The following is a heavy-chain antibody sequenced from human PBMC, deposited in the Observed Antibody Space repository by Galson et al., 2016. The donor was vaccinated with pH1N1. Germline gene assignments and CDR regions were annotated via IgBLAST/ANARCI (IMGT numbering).Heavy chain of an antibody. CDR1: GFIFSSYG. J-gene: IGHJ4*02. CDR2: ISDSGGST. CDR3: AKGPYSSSWYPHFDY. V-gene: IGHV3-23*01. D-gene: IGHD6-13*01. Sequence: SLRLSCAASGFIFSSYGINWVRQAPGKGLEWVSGISDSGGSTYYADSVKGRFTISRDNSRTTLYLQMNSLRAEDTAVYYCAKGPYSSSWYPHFDYWGQGTLVPVSS.